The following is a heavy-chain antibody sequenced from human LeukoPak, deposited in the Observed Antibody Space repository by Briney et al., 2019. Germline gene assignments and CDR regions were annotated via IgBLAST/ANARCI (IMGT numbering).Heavy chain of an antibody. CDR3: ARRILYCSSTSCYLWDY. Sequence: SETLSLTXAVSGYSISSGYYWGWIRQPPGKGLEWIGSIYHSGSTYYNPSLKSRVTISVDTSKNQFSLKLSSVTAADTAVYYCARRILYCSSTSCYLWDYWGQGTLVTVSS. J-gene: IGHJ4*02. CDR2: IYHSGST. D-gene: IGHD2-2*01. CDR1: GYSISSGYY. V-gene: IGHV4-38-2*01.